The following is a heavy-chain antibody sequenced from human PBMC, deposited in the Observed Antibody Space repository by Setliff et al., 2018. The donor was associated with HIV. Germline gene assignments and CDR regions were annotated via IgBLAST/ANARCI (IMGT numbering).Heavy chain of an antibody. CDR2: IWYDGSKK. CDR1: GFTFSSYF. J-gene: IGHJ5*02. V-gene: IGHV3-30*04. D-gene: IGHD3-16*01. Sequence: GGSLRLSCAASGFTFSSYFMHWVRQAPGEGPEWLAFIWYDGSKKWYADSVKGRFTISRDNLKNTLFLQMNSLRPEDTAMYYCARDRGTPDKCFDPWGQGTLVTVSS. CDR3: ARDRGTPDKCFDP.